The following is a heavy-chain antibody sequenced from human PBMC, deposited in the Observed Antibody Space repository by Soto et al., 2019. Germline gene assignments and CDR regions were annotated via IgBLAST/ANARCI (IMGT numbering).Heavy chain of an antibody. D-gene: IGHD6-13*01. CDR2: ISSSSTI. J-gene: IGHJ5*02. Sequence: EVQLVESGGGLVQPGGSLRLSCAASVFTFSSYTMNWVRQAPGKGLEWVSYISSSSTIYYADSVKGRFTISRDNAKNSLYLQMNSLRDEDTAVYYCARGVGYNWFDPWGQGTLVTVSS. CDR3: ARGVGYNWFDP. V-gene: IGHV3-48*02. CDR1: VFTFSSYT.